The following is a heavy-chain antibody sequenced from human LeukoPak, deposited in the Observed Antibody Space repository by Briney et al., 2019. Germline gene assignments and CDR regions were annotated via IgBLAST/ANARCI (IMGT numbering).Heavy chain of an antibody. CDR1: GFTFSSYA. Sequence: PWASVKVSCKASGFTFSSYAMSWVRQAPGKGLEWVSAISGSGGSTYYADSVKGRFTISRDNSKNTLYLQMNSLRAEDTAVYYRAKRGGSSWSKDGFDYWGQGTLVTVSS. V-gene: IGHV3-23*01. CDR2: ISGSGGST. D-gene: IGHD6-13*01. CDR3: AKRGGSSWSKDGFDY. J-gene: IGHJ4*02.